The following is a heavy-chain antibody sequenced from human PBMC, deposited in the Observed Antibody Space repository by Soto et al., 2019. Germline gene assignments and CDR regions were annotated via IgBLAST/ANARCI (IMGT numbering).Heavy chain of an antibody. J-gene: IGHJ6*02. CDR2: IYYAGST. Sequence: SETLSLTCTVSGGSMISYYWSWIRQPPGRGLEWIGFIYYAGSTKYNPSLNSRVTISVDTSKNQFSLKLSSVTAADTAVYYCARQTGYYGSGRYYRHYYYGMDVWGQGTTVTVSS. V-gene: IGHV4-59*01. CDR3: ARQTGYYGSGRYYRHYYYGMDV. D-gene: IGHD3-10*01. CDR1: GGSMISYY.